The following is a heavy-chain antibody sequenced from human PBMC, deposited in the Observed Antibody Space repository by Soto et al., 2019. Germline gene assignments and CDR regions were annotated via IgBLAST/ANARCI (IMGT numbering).Heavy chain of an antibody. CDR1: GFTFSSYA. V-gene: IGHV3-30-3*01. CDR2: ISYDGSNK. D-gene: IGHD3-22*01. J-gene: IGHJ3*02. Sequence: PGGSLRLSCAASGFTFSSYAMDWVRQAPGKGLEWVAVISYDGSNKYYADSVKGRFTISRDNSKNTLYLQMNSLRAEDTAVYYCARDKGLSGYYAFDIWGQGTMVTVSS. CDR3: ARDKGLSGYYAFDI.